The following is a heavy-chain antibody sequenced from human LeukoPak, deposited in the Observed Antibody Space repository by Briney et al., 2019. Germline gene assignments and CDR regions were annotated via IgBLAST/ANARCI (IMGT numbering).Heavy chain of an antibody. CDR3: ARGGTGAAAGSYYFDY. CDR2: IIPILGIA. V-gene: IGHV1-69*04. CDR1: GYTFTGYY. Sequence: GASVKVSCKASGYTFTGYYMHWVRQAPGQGLEWMGRIIPILGIANYAQKFQGRVTITADKSTSTAYMELSSLRSEDTAVYYCARGGTGAAAGSYYFDYWGQGTLVTVSS. J-gene: IGHJ4*02. D-gene: IGHD6-13*01.